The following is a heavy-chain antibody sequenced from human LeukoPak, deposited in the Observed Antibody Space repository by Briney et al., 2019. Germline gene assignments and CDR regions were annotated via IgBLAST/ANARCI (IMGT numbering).Heavy chain of an antibody. Sequence: GGSLRLSCAASGFTFSSYSMNWVRQAPGKGLEWVSYISSSSSTIYYADSVKGRFTISRDNAKNSLCLQMNSLRAEDTAVYYCARDRSSGSPFRLDYWGQGTLVTVSS. J-gene: IGHJ4*02. V-gene: IGHV3-48*01. CDR2: ISSSSSTI. CDR1: GFTFSSYS. CDR3: ARDRSSGSPFRLDY. D-gene: IGHD1-26*01.